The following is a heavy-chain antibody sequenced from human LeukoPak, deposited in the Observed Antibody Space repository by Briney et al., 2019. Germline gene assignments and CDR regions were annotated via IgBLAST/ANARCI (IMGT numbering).Heavy chain of an antibody. CDR1: GGSISSFY. Sequence: PSETLSLTCTVSGGSISSFYWSWIRQPPGKGLEWIGYIYYSGITKYNPSLKRRVTISVDTSENQFSLKLSSVAAADTALYYCARHRDTRGYGGYWDFDQWGQGTLVTVSS. CDR2: IYYSGIT. D-gene: IGHD5-12*01. J-gene: IGHJ4*02. CDR3: ARHRDTRGYGGYWDFDQ. V-gene: IGHV4-59*08.